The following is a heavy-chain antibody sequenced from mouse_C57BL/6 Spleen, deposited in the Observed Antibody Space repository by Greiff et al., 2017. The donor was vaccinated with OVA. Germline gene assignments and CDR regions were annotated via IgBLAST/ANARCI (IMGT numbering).Heavy chain of an antibody. J-gene: IGHJ3*01. CDR3: ASRYYYYDWFAY. CDR2: IYPGDGDT. D-gene: IGHD2-4*01. Sequence: QVQLKESGPELVKPGASVKISCKASGYAFSSSWMNWVKQRPGKGLEWIGRIYPGDGDTNYNGKFKGKATLTADKSSSTAYMQLSSLSSEDSAVYFFASRYYYYDWFAYWGQGTLVTVSA. CDR1: GYAFSSSW. V-gene: IGHV1-82*01.